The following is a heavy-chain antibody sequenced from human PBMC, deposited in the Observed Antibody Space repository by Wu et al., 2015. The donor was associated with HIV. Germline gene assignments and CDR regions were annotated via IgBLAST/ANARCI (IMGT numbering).Heavy chain of an antibody. V-gene: IGHV1-69*12. J-gene: IGHJ4*02. CDR3: ASSPYDSSGHFYGGFFDH. CDR1: GGTFSRYA. Sequence: QVQLVQSGAEVKKPGSSVKVSCKASGGTFSRYAISWVRQAPGQGLEWMGGIVPILGTTNFAQKFQGRVTITADESTSTSYMELSSLRSEDTAVYYCASSPYDSSGHFYGGFFDHWGQGTLVPVSS. CDR2: IVPILGTT. D-gene: IGHD3-22*01.